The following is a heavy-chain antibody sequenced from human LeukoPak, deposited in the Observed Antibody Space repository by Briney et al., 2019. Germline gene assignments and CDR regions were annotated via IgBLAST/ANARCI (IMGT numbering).Heavy chain of an antibody. J-gene: IGHJ3*01. Sequence: GGSLRLSRAASGFTFSNYGMHWVRQAPGKGLEWVAFIRYDGSNKYYGDSVKGRFTISRDNAKNTLYLQMSSLRAEDTAVYDCVARGGSRMPAFDFWGQGTMVTVSS. CDR3: VARGGSRMPAFDF. CDR1: GFTFSNYG. D-gene: IGHD2-15*01. V-gene: IGHV3-30*02. CDR2: IRYDGSNK.